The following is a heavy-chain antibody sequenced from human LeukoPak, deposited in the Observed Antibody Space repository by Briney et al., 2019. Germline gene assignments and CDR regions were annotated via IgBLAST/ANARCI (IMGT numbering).Heavy chain of an antibody. Sequence: GGSLRLSCAASGFTFSSYAMHWVRQAPGKGLEWVAVISYDGSNKYYADSVKGRFTISRDNSKNTLYLQMNSLRAEDTAVYYCAGGSLAKYCSSTSCSHFDYWGQGTLVTVSS. V-gene: IGHV3-30*04. CDR2: ISYDGSNK. J-gene: IGHJ4*02. CDR1: GFTFSSYA. CDR3: AGGSLAKYCSSTSCSHFDY. D-gene: IGHD2-2*01.